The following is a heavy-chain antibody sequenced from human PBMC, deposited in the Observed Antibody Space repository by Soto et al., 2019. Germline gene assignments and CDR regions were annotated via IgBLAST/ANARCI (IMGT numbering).Heavy chain of an antibody. CDR3: ARAPGSSGSYYYYYCMDV. Sequence: QVQLVQSGAEVKKPGSSVKVSCKASGGTFSSYAISWVRQAPGHGLEWMGGIIPIFGTANYAQKFQGRVTITADKSTSTAYMELSSLRSEDTAVYYCARAPGSSGSYYYYYCMDVWGQGTTVTVSS. J-gene: IGHJ6*02. CDR2: IIPIFGTA. D-gene: IGHD3-10*01. CDR1: GGTFSSYA. V-gene: IGHV1-69*06.